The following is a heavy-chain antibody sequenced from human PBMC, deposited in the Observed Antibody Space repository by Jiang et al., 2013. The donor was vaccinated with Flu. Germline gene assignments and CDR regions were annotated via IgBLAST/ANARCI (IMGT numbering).Heavy chain of an antibody. V-gene: IGHV6-1*01. CDR1: SVSSNSAA. CDR2: TYYRSKWYN. Sequence: SVSSNSAAWNWIRQSPSRGLEWLGRTYYRSKWYNDYAVSVKSRLTINPDTSKNQFSLQLNSVTPEDTAVYYCARGDSSSWYSPPSFDYWGQGTLVTVSS. CDR3: ARGDSSSWYSPPSFDY. J-gene: IGHJ4*02. D-gene: IGHD6-13*01.